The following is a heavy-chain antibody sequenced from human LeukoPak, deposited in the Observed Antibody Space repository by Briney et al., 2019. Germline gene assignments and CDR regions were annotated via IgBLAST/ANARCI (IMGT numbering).Heavy chain of an antibody. Sequence: PSETLSLTCTVSGGSISSHYWSWIRQPPGKGLEWIGYIYYSGSTNYNPSLKSRVTISVDTSKNQFSLKLSSVTAADTAVYYCARRVASYFDYWGQGTLVTVSS. CDR3: ARRVASYFDY. V-gene: IGHV4-59*08. J-gene: IGHJ4*02. CDR2: IYYSGST. D-gene: IGHD2-15*01. CDR1: GGSISSHY.